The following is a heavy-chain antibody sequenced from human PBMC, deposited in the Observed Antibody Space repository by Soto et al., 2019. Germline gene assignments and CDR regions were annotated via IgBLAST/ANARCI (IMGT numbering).Heavy chain of an antibody. CDR3: PSLGIAAAGPFGANYYYAMDV. CDR1: GGSISSYY. V-gene: IGHV4-59*08. D-gene: IGHD6-13*01. J-gene: IGHJ6*02. Sequence: SETLSLTCTVSGGSISSYYWSWIRQSPGKGLEWIGHIYYSGSANYNPSLKSRVTISVDTSKNQFSLKLSSVTAADTAVYYCPSLGIAAAGPFGANYYYAMDVWGQGTTVTVSS. CDR2: IYYSGSA.